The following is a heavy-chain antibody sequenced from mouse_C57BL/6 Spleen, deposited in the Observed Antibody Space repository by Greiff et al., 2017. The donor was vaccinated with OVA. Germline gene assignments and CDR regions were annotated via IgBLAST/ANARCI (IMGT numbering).Heavy chain of an antibody. Sequence: EVQLHQSGAELVKPGASVKLSCTASGFTITDYYMHWVKQRPEQGLEWIGRIDPEDGEPNSDPKFQGKATITADTASNTAYLQLSSLTSEDTAVYDSACEGYGRWYCDFWGTGTTGTVSS. CDR3: ACEGYGRWYCDF. J-gene: IGHJ1*03. CDR1: GFTITDYY. V-gene: IGHV14-2*01. CDR2: IDPEDGEP. D-gene: IGHD2-2*01.